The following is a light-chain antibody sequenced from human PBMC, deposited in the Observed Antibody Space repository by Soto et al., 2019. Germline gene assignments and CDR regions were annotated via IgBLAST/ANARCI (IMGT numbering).Light chain of an antibody. CDR2: DAS. Sequence: IQMTQSPSTLSAFVGDRVTITCRASQSINIWLAWYQDKPGKAPKLLIYDASTLESGVPSRFSGSGSGTEFTLTITGPQPDDLATYYCQQYETNSPMFGQGTKVDIK. CDR3: QQYETNSPM. V-gene: IGKV1-5*01. CDR1: QSINIW. J-gene: IGKJ1*01.